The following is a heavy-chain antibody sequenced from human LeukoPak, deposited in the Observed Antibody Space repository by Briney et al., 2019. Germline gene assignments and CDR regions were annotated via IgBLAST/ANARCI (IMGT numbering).Heavy chain of an antibody. J-gene: IGHJ5*02. CDR3: AKDPTSFGSSWYRTGWFDP. V-gene: IGHV3-23*01. Sequence: GGSLRLSCAASGFTFSSYAMSWVRQAPGKGLEWVSAISGSGGSTYYADSVKGRFTISRDNFKNTLYLQMNSLRAEDTAVYYCAKDPTSFGSSWYRTGWFDPWGQGTLVTVSS. CDR2: ISGSGGST. D-gene: IGHD6-13*01. CDR1: GFTFSSYA.